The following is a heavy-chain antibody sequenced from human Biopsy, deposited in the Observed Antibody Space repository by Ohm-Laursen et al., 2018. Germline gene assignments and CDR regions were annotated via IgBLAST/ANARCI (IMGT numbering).Heavy chain of an antibody. Sequence: GVSVKVSCKTSGYTFTAYGISWVRQAPGQGLEWMGWISTYNDDTNIAQKFQGRVSMTTDTSTRTAYMELRSLRSGDTAIYFCARDPGYDFWSGSDPFDIWGQGTLVTVS. D-gene: IGHD3-3*01. CDR2: ISTYNDDT. V-gene: IGHV1-18*04. CDR1: GYTFTAYG. J-gene: IGHJ3*02. CDR3: ARDPGYDFWSGSDPFDI.